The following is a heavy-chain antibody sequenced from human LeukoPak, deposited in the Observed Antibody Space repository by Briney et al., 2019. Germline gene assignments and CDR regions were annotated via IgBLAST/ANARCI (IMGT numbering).Heavy chain of an antibody. CDR1: GFTVGSNY. CDR2: IHSGDTA. V-gene: IGHV3-66*01. J-gene: IGHJ4*02. Sequence: PGGSLRLSCAASGFTVGSNYMSWVRQAPGKGLEWVSVIHSGDTAYYADSVKGIFTISRDNSKNTLYLQMNNLRAEDTAVYYCARAAGDYAEYYFDFWGRGTLVTVSS. D-gene: IGHD4-17*01. CDR3: ARAAGDYAEYYFDF.